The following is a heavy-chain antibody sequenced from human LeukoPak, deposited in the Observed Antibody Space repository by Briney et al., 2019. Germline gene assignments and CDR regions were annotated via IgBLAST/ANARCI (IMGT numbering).Heavy chain of an antibody. Sequence: GGSLRLSCAASGFTFSSYWMSWVRQAPGKGREWVANIKQDGSDKCYVDSVKGRFTIPRDNAKNSLYLQMNSLRAEDTAVYYCARSLGYCSAGSCFPFDYWGQGTLVTVSS. J-gene: IGHJ4*02. V-gene: IGHV3-7*05. CDR3: ARSLGYCSAGSCFPFDY. CDR2: IKQDGSDK. D-gene: IGHD2-15*01. CDR1: GFTFSSYW.